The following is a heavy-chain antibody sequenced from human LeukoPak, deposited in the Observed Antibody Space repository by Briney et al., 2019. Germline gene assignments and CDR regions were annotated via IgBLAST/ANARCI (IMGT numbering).Heavy chain of an antibody. CDR2: ISYDGNNK. J-gene: IGHJ4*02. CDR1: GFTFSNFA. V-gene: IGHV3-30*04. CDR3: AKETSSSFDY. D-gene: IGHD6-13*01. Sequence: GRSLRLSCAASGFTFSNFAMHWVRQAPSKGLEWMTVISYDGNNKYYADSVRGRFSISRDNSKNTLFLQMNSLRAEDTAVYYCAKETSSSFDYWGQGTLVTVSS.